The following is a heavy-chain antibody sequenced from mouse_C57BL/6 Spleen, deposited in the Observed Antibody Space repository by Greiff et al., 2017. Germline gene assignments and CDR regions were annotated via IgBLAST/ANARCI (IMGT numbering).Heavy chain of an antibody. V-gene: IGHV1-54*01. Sequence: VKLQESGAELVRPGTSVKVSCKASGYAFTNYLIEWVKQRPGQGLEWIGVINPGSGGTNYNEKFKGKATLTADKSSSTAYMQLSSLTSEDSAVYFCARSLIYYDYDAWFAYWGQGTLVTVSA. CDR1: GYAFTNYL. D-gene: IGHD2-4*01. J-gene: IGHJ3*01. CDR3: ARSLIYYDYDAWFAY. CDR2: INPGSGGT.